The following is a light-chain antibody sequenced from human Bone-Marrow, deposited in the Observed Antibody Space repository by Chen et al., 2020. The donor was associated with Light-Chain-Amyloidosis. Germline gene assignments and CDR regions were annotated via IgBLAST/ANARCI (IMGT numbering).Light chain of an antibody. CDR1: QTIISDS. J-gene: IGKJ4*01. CDR2: GSS. Sequence: IVLTQSPPTLFLSPGEGANLSCRASQTIISDSLTWYQQKFGQAPRLLIYGSSSRATGIPDRFTGSGSGTDFTLTINRLEPEDFAMYYCQQYGTSPLTFGGGTKVEIK. CDR3: QQYGTSPLT. V-gene: IGKV3-20*01.